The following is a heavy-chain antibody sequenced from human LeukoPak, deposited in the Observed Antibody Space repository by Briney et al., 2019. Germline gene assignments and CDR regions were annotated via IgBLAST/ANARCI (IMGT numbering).Heavy chain of an antibody. CDR3: ARAHYCSSTSCYQNYYYYYGMDV. V-gene: IGHV1-18*01. J-gene: IGHJ6*02. CDR2: ISAYNGNT. CDR1: GGTFSSYA. D-gene: IGHD2-2*01. Sequence: ASVKVSCKASGGTFSSYAISWVRQAPGQGLEWMGWISAYNGNTNYAQKLQGRVTMTTDTSTSTAYMELRSLRSDDTAVYYCARAHYCSSTSCYQNYYYYYGMDVWGQGTTVTVSS.